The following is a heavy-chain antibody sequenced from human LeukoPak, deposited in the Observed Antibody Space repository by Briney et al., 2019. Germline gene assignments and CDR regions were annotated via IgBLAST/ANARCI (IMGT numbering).Heavy chain of an antibody. CDR3: AAPDSSQRGSYYYYYYGMDV. J-gene: IGHJ6*02. CDR1: GFTFTSSA. Sequence: SVKVSCKASGFTFTSSAMQWVRQARGQRLEWIGWIVVGSGNTNYAQKFQERVTITRDMSTSTAYMELSSLRSEDTAVYYCAAPDSSQRGSYYYYYYGMDVWGQGTTVTVSS. CDR2: IVVGSGNT. D-gene: IGHD3-22*01. V-gene: IGHV1-58*02.